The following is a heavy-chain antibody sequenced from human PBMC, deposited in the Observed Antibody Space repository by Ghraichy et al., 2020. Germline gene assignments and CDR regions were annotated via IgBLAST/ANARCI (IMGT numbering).Heavy chain of an antibody. Sequence: SETLSLTCTVSGGSISSYYWSWIRQPPGKGLEWLGYIYYTGSTNYNPSLKSRVTISVDTSKNQFSLRVSSVTAADTAVYYCVRDLRLAAAGGGFDPWGQGTLVIVSS. J-gene: IGHJ5*02. CDR1: GGSISSYY. CDR3: VRDLRLAAAGGGFDP. D-gene: IGHD6-13*01. CDR2: IYYTGST. V-gene: IGHV4-59*01.